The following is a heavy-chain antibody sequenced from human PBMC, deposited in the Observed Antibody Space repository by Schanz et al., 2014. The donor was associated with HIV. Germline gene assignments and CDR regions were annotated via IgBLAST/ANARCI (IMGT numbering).Heavy chain of an antibody. V-gene: IGHV4-4*07. J-gene: IGHJ5*01. CDR3: AKSGQLVTKHYWFDS. Sequence: QVLLQESGPRLMKPSETVSLTCTVSSGSIRTYHWHWIRQSAGKRLEWIGRVSGSGSTDHNPSLKVRVPMSGDTSNTPFPLKLKSVTAADTAVYYCAKSGQLVTKHYWFDSWGQGTLVIVSS. D-gene: IGHD6-6*01. CDR2: VSGSGST. CDR1: SGSIRTYH.